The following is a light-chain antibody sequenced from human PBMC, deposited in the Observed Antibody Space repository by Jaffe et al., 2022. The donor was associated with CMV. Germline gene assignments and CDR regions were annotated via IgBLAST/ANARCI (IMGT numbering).Light chain of an antibody. Sequence: EILMTQSPGTLSVSPGDRVTLSCRASRTLSRNVAWYQVKPGQPPRLLMFASSSRATGVPDRFIGAGSGTEFSLTISSLQSEDLAIYYCQQYVDWPITYGQGTNLEMK. CDR3: QQYVDWPIT. CDR1: RTLSRN. CDR2: ASS. V-gene: IGKV3-15*01. J-gene: IGKJ2*01.